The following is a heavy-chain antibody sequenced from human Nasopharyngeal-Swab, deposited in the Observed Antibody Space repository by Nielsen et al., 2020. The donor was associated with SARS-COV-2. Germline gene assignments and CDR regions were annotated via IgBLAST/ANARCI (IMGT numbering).Heavy chain of an antibody. CDR2: FDPEDGET. V-gene: IGHV1-24*01. D-gene: IGHD6-13*01. CDR1: GYTLTELS. CDR3: ATDSSAAGSYGMDV. Sequence: ASVKVSCKVSGYTLTELSMHWVRQAPGKGLEWMGGFDPEDGETIYAQKFQGRVTMTEDTSTDTAYMELSSLRSEDTAVYYCATDSSAAGSYGMDVWGQGTMVTVSS. J-gene: IGHJ6*02.